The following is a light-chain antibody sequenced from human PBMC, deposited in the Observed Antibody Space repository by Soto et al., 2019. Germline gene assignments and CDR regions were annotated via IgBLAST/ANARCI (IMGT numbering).Light chain of an antibody. Sequence: QSVLMQPPSISGAPGLRVTISCTGSSTNIGAGYDVHWYQQVPGTAPKLLIYGDNKRPSGVPDRFSTSKSGTSASLVITGLQAEDEADYYCQSYDHSLSGSWIFGGGTKLTVL. CDR3: QSYDHSLSGSWI. V-gene: IGLV1-40*01. J-gene: IGLJ2*01. CDR1: STNIGAGYD. CDR2: GDN.